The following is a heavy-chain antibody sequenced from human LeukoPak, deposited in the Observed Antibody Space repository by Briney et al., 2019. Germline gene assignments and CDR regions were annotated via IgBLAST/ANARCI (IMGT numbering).Heavy chain of an antibody. CDR1: GGSISNYY. CDR2: IYYSGRT. D-gene: IGHD5-18*01. Sequence: PSETLSLTCTVSGGSISNYYWSWIRQPPGKGLEWIGYIYYSGRTNYNPSLKSRVTVSVDTSKNQFSLKLSSVAAADTAVYYCVRGGYSYGYGLGLLDYWGQGSLVTVSS. J-gene: IGHJ4*02. V-gene: IGHV4-59*01. CDR3: VRGGYSYGYGLGLLDY.